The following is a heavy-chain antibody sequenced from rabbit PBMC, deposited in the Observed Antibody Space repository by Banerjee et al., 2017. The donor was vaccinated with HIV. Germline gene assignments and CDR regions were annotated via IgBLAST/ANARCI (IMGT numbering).Heavy chain of an antibody. J-gene: IGHJ4*01. Sequence: QEQLEESGGDLVKPEGSLTLTCTASGFSFSSSYWICWVRQAPGKGLEWIACIYTASSGNTYYASWAKGRFTITRSTSLNTVTLQMTSLTAADTATYFCARNSPGSGGYFNLWGPGTLVTVS. V-gene: IGHV1S45*01. CDR2: IYTASSGNT. CDR3: ARNSPGSGGYFNL. CDR1: GFSFSSSYW. D-gene: IGHD7-1*01.